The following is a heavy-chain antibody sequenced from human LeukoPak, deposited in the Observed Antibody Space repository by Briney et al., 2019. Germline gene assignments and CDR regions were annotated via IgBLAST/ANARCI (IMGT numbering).Heavy chain of an antibody. J-gene: IGHJ6*02. V-gene: IGHV3-11*01. CDR1: GFTFSDHY. CDR2: ISSSGSTT. Sequence: GGSLRLSCAASGFTFSDHYMSWLRQAPGKGLEWVSYISSSGSTTYYADSVKGRFTISRVNAKNSLYLQMNSLRAEDTAVYYCARKEGMDVWGQGTTVTVSS. CDR3: ARKEGMDV.